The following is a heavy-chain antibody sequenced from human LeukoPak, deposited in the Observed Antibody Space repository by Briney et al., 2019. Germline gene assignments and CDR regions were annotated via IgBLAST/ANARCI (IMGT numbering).Heavy chain of an antibody. J-gene: IGHJ4*02. CDR1: GYTFTSYY. V-gene: IGHV1-46*01. Sequence: GASVKVSCKASGYTFTSYYMHWVRQAPGQGLEWMGIINPSGGSTSYAQKFQGRVTMTTDTSTSTAYMELRSLRSDDTAVYYCARESRDGYNSWGQGTLVTVSS. CDR3: ARESRDGYNS. CDR2: INPSGGST. D-gene: IGHD5-24*01.